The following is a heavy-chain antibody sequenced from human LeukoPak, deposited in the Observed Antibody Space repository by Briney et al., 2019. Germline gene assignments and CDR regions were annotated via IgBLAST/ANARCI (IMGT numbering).Heavy chain of an antibody. J-gene: IGHJ6*03. CDR3: AKDRCSNGVGCYYYYMDV. CDR2: IQYDGSNE. CDR1: RFTFSSYG. V-gene: IGHV3-30*02. Sequence: GGSLRLSCAASRFTFSSYGMHWVRQAPGKGLEWVAYIQYDGSNEQYADSVKGRFSISRDSSKNILYLQMNSLKAEDTAVYYCAKDRCSNGVGCYYYYMDVWGKGTTVTISS. D-gene: IGHD2-8*01.